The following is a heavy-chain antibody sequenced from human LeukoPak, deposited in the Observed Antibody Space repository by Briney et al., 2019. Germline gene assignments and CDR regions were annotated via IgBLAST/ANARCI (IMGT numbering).Heavy chain of an antibody. CDR3: ATSPPLLWFGELFFQH. CDR2: ISGSGGST. D-gene: IGHD3-10*01. J-gene: IGHJ1*01. Sequence: GGSLRLSCAASGFTFSSYAMSWVRQAPGKGLEWVSAISGSGGSTYYADSVKGRFTISRDNSKNTLYLQMNSLRAEDTAVYYCATSPPLLWFGELFFQHWGQGTLVTVSS. V-gene: IGHV3-23*01. CDR1: GFTFSSYA.